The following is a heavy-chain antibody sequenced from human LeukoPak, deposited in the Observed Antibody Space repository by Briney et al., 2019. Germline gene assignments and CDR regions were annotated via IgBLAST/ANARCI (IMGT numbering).Heavy chain of an antibody. Sequence: GGSLRLSCAASGFTFSSYGMHWVRQAPGKGLEWVVFIRYHGRDKYYGDSVKGRFTISRDNSRNTLYLQMDSLRGEDTAVYYCANSPYGDWSFDFWGQGTLVTVSS. D-gene: IGHD4-17*01. CDR2: IRYHGRDK. CDR3: ANSPYGDWSFDF. V-gene: IGHV3-30*02. J-gene: IGHJ4*02. CDR1: GFTFSSYG.